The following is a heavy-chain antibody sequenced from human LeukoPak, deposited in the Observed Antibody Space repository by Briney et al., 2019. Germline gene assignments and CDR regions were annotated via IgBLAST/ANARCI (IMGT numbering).Heavy chain of an antibody. CDR3: AKFYDILTGYFDY. J-gene: IGHJ4*02. V-gene: IGHV3-23*01. CDR2: ISGERGNT. D-gene: IGHD3-9*01. CDR1: GFTFSSYA. Sequence: GGSLRLSCVASGFTFSSYAMSWVRQSPGKGLEWVSGISGERGNTEYAESVKGRFTISRDNSKSTLYLQMNSLRAEDTAVYYCAKFYDILTGYFDYWGQGTLVTVSS.